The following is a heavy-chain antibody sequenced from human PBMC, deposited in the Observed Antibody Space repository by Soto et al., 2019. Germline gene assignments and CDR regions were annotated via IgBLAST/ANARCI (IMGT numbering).Heavy chain of an antibody. V-gene: IGHV4-30-4*08. Sequence: SETLSLTCTVSGGSISSDYYHWAWIRQSPEGGLEWIGYIHHSGSILYDPSLKSRVTISVDTSKNQFSLHLSSVTAADTAVYFCAREDDGGDTLDVWGQGTTVTVSS. CDR3: AREDDGGDTLDV. J-gene: IGHJ6*02. CDR1: GGSISSDYYH. CDR2: IHHSGSI. D-gene: IGHD2-21*02.